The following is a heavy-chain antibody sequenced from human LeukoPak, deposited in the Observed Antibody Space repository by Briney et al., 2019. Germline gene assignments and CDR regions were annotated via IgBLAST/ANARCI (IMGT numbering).Heavy chain of an antibody. D-gene: IGHD3-9*01. CDR1: GYTFTSYG. CDR2: ISTYNGNT. V-gene: IGHV1-18*04. J-gene: IGHJ6*04. CDR3: ARDIKDFDWFEGYGMDV. Sequence: ASVKVSCKASGYTFTSYGISWVRQAPGQGLEWMGWISTYNGNTNYAQKLQGRVTMTTDTSTSTAYMELRSLRSDDTAVYYCARDIKDFDWFEGYGMDVWDKGTTVTVSS.